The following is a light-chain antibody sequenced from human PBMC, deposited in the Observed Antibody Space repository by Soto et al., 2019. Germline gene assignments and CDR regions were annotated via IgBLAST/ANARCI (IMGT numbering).Light chain of an antibody. V-gene: IGKV1-9*01. CDR3: QQLYTYPLT. J-gene: IGKJ4*01. CDR1: QGINSY. Sequence: DIQLNQSPSFLSASVGDRVTVTCRASQGINSYLAWYQQKPGKAPKLLIYTASTLQSGVPSRFSGSGSGTEFTLTITSLQPEDFAAYYCQQLYTYPLTFGGGTKVDIK. CDR2: TAS.